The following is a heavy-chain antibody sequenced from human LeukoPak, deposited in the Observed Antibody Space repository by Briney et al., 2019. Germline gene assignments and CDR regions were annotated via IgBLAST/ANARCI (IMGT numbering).Heavy chain of an antibody. D-gene: IGHD3-10*01. CDR1: GGSFSGYY. V-gene: IGHV4-34*01. J-gene: IGHJ4*02. CDR3: ARIPRRITMVRGVITGFDY. CDR2: INHSGST. Sequence: SETLSLTCAVYGGSFSGYYWSWIRQPPAKGLEWIGEINHSGSTNYNPSLKSRVTISVDTSKNQFSLKLSSVTAADTAVYYCARIPRRITMVRGVITGFDYWGQGTLVTVSS.